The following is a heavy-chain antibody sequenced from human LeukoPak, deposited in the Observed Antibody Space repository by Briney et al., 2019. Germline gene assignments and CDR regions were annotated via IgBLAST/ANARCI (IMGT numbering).Heavy chain of an antibody. CDR3: ARDCYSGGACYNFDH. J-gene: IGHJ4*02. V-gene: IGHV1-46*01. CDR2: INPSGGST. D-gene: IGHD2-21*02. Sequence: ASVKVSCKASGYTFTSYYMHWVRQAPGQGLEWMGIINPSGGSTSYAQRFHGRLTMTRDPSPSTVYMELRSLRSEDTAVYYCARDCYSGGACYNFDHWGQGTLVPVPS. CDR1: GYTFTSYY.